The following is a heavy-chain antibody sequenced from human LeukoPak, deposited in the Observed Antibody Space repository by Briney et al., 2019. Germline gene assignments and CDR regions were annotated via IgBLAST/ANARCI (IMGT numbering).Heavy chain of an antibody. V-gene: IGHV3-23*01. J-gene: IGHJ4*02. CDR3: AKLLWFGGYFFDS. Sequence: PGGSLRLSCAASGFSFSSSAMSWVRQAPGKGLEWVSAITESGHNTYYPDSMKGRFTISRDNSKNTLYLQMNSLRAEDTAVYYCAKLLWFGGYFFDSWGPGTLVTVSS. D-gene: IGHD3-10*01. CDR1: GFSFSSSA. CDR2: ITESGHNT.